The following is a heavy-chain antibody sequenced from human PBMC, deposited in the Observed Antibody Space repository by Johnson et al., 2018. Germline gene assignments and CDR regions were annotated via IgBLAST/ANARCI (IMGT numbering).Heavy chain of an antibody. CDR1: GFTFSGYS. J-gene: IGHJ6*02. CDR3: ARARLEGYCSGGSCPTYYYYGMDV. V-gene: IGHV3-21*01. D-gene: IGHD2-15*01. Sequence: VPLVESGGGLVKPGGSLRLSCAASGFTFSGYSMNWVRQAPGKGLEWVSSISTSGTHIYYADSVQGRFTLPRDQHNNSLFLQMNSLRAEDTAVYYRARARLEGYCSGGSCPTYYYYGMDVWGQGTTVTVAS. CDR2: ISTSGTHI.